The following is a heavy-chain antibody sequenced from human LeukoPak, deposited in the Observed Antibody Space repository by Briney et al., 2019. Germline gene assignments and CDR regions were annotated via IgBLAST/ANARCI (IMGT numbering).Heavy chain of an antibody. CDR2: INWSGGST. CDR3: ARDFGSGPVLGMDV. Sequence: GGSLRLSCAASGFTFDDYGMSWVRQAPGKGLEWVSGINWSGGSTGYADSVKGRFTISRDNAKNSLYLQMNSLRAEDTALYYCARDFGSGPVLGMDVWGQGTTVTVSS. CDR1: GFTFDDYG. J-gene: IGHJ6*02. V-gene: IGHV3-20*04. D-gene: IGHD3-3*01.